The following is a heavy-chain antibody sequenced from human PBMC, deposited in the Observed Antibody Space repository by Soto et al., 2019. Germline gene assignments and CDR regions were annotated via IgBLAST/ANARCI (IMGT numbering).Heavy chain of an antibody. CDR3: ARDYEVTTVTKWHWFAP. J-gene: IGHJ5*02. CDR1: DVYIINYD. CDR2: IYYSGST. V-gene: IGHV4-59*01. Sequence: SETLSVTYTVADVYIINYDGSCIRQPPGNVLEWIGYIYYSGSTNYNPSLKSRVTISVDTSKNQFSLKLSSVTAADTAVYYCARDYEVTTVTKWHWFAPRRKGTLVLVSS. D-gene: IGHD4-17*01.